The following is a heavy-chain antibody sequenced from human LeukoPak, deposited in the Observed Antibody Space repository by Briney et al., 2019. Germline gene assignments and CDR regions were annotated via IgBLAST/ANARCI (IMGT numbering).Heavy chain of an antibody. Sequence: PGGSLRLSCAASGFTFSNFAIRWVRQVPGKGLEWVSSIDGSGDKTHYPDSVRGRFTVSRDNSKNTLYLQMNSLRAEDTAVYYCANGYDYGDPHDYWGQGTLVTVSS. V-gene: IGHV3-23*01. CDR2: IDGSGDKT. CDR1: GFTFSNFA. D-gene: IGHD4-17*01. J-gene: IGHJ4*02. CDR3: ANGYDYGDPHDY.